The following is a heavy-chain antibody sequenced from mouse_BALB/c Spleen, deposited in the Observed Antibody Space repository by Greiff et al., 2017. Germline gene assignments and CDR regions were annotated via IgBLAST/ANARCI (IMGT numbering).Heavy chain of an antibody. Sequence: EVKLMESGGGLVKPGGSLKLSCAASGFTFSSYAMSWVRQTPEKRLEWVASISSGGSTYYPDSVKGRFTISRDNARNILYLQMSSLRSEDTAMYYCARGSYYGYDYYAMDYWGQGTSVTVSS. CDR2: ISSGGST. V-gene: IGHV5-6-5*01. CDR3: ARGSYYGYDYYAMDY. J-gene: IGHJ4*01. CDR1: GFTFSSYA. D-gene: IGHD2-9*01.